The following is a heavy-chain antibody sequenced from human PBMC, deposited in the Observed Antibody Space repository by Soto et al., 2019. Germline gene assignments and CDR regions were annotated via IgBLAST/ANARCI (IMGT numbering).Heavy chain of an antibody. CDR1: GFSLSTSGMR. J-gene: IGHJ3*02. Sequence: SGPTLVNPTQTLTLTCTFSGFSLSTSGMRVSWIRQPPGKALEWLALVYWNDDKHYSPSLKSRLTITKDTSKNQAILTMTNMDPVDTATYFCARGLATLPVFAFDIWGQGTVVTVSS. D-gene: IGHD1-1*01. CDR2: VYWNDDK. V-gene: IGHV2-5*08. CDR3: ARGLATLPVFAFDI.